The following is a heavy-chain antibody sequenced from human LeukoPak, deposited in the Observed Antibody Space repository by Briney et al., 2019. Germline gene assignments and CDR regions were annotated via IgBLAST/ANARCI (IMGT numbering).Heavy chain of an antibody. Sequence: SAKVSCKASGGTFSSYAISWVRQAPGQGLEWMGRIIPILGIANYAQKFQGRVTITADKSTSTAYMELSSLRSEDTAVYYCARNYDPYYYGMDVWGQGTTVTVSS. D-gene: IGHD3-3*01. V-gene: IGHV1-69*04. CDR3: ARNYDPYYYGMDV. CDR1: GGTFSSYA. CDR2: IIPILGIA. J-gene: IGHJ6*02.